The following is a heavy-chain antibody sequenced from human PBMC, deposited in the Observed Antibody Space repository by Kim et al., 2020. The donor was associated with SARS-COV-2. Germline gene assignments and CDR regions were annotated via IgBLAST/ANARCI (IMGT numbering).Heavy chain of an antibody. CDR1: GFTFSSYA. V-gene: IGHV3-23*01. CDR3: ATDGDSIVVVPAAMQPFDY. CDR2: ISGSGGST. J-gene: IGHJ4*02. D-gene: IGHD2-2*01. Sequence: GGSLRLSCAASGFTFSSYAMSWVRQAPGKGLEWVSAISGSGGSTYYADSVKGRFTISRDNSKNTLYLQMNSLRAEDTAVYYCATDGDSIVVVPAAMQPFDYWGQGTLVTVSS.